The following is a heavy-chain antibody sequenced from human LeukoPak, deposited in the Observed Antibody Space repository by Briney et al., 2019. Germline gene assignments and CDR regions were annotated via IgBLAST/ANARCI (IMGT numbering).Heavy chain of an antibody. CDR2: IYYSGST. Sequence: PETLSLTCTVSGGSISSSSYYWGWIRQPPGKGLEWIGSIYYSGSTYYNPSLKSRVTISVDTSKNQFSLKLSSVTAADTAVYYCARRKYYYDSSGPFDYWGQGTLVTVSS. J-gene: IGHJ4*02. V-gene: IGHV4-39*01. CDR1: GGSISSSSYY. CDR3: ARRKYYYDSSGPFDY. D-gene: IGHD3-22*01.